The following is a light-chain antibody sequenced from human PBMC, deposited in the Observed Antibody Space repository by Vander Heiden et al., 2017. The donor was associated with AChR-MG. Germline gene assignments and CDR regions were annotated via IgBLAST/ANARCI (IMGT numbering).Light chain of an antibody. CDR3: QQYSGWPRT. CDR1: QGFSSY. Sequence: EIVMTQSPATLSVSPGERTPLSCRASQGFSSYLAWYQQKPGQAPRLLIYGTSSRATGIPARFSGSGSATDFTLTISSLQSEDFAVYFCQQYSGWPRTFGQGTKVEIK. V-gene: IGKV3-15*01. CDR2: GTS. J-gene: IGKJ1*01.